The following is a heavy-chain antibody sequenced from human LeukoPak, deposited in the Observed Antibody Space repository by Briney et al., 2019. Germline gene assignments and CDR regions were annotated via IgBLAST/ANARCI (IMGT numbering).Heavy chain of an antibody. J-gene: IGHJ5*02. CDR2: IYPGDSDT. CDR1: GYSFTSYW. CDR3: ATAKYYDYVWGGSTHNWFDP. V-gene: IGHV5-51*01. D-gene: IGHD3-16*01. Sequence: GESLKISCKGSGYSFTSYWIGWVRQMPGKGLEWMGIIYPGDSDTRYSPSFQGQVTISADKSISTAYLQWSSLKASDTAMYSCATAKYYDYVWGGSTHNWFDPWGQGTLVTVSS.